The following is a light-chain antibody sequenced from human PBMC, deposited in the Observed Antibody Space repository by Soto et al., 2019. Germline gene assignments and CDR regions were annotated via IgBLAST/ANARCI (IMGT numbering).Light chain of an antibody. J-gene: IGKJ5*01. V-gene: IGKV3-11*01. CDR2: DSS. CDR1: QTVDKF. Sequence: EIELTQSPATLSLSPVETATLSFRSSQTVDKFLALYQQRPVQPPRLLIFDSSNRATGVPVRFSGSGSGTVFTLTIGSLEHEDSAVYYCQQRKSWPPITCGEGQRREIK. CDR3: QQRKSWPPIT.